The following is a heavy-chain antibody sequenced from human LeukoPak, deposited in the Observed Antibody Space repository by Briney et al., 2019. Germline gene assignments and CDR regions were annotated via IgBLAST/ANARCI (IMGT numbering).Heavy chain of an antibody. Sequence: PGGSLRLSCAASGFTFSSYDMHWVRQATGKGLEWVSAIGTAGDTYYPGSVKGRFTISRENAKNPLYLQMNSLRAGDTAVYYCARGSPAAGFGYWGQGTLVTVSS. CDR2: IGTAGDT. J-gene: IGHJ4*02. CDR3: ARGSPAAGFGY. V-gene: IGHV3-13*01. CDR1: GFTFSSYD. D-gene: IGHD6-13*01.